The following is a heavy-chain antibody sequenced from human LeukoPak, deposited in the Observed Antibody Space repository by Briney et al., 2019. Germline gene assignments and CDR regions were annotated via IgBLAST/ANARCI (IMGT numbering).Heavy chain of an antibody. CDR1: GFTFSNYY. CDR3: ARDRNGFDPY. Sequence: GGSLRLSCAASGFTFSNYYMSWLRQAPGKGLEWVANIKQDGRGKNYVDSVKGRFTISRDNAENSLYLRMNSLRAEDTAVYYCARDRNGFDPYWGQGTLVTVSS. D-gene: IGHD5-24*01. J-gene: IGHJ4*02. V-gene: IGHV3-7*05. CDR2: IKQDGRGK.